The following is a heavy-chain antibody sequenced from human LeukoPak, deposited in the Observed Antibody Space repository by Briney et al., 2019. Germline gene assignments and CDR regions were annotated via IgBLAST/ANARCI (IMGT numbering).Heavy chain of an antibody. D-gene: IGHD6-13*01. J-gene: IGHJ6*02. CDR1: GFTVSSNY. Sequence: GSLRLSCAASGFTVSSNYMSWVRQAPGKGLEWVSVIYSGGSTYYADSVKGRFTISRDNSKNTLYLQMNSLRAEDTAVYYCARVRSSSWQVYYGMDVWGQGTTVTVSS. CDR3: ARVRSSSWQVYYGMDV. V-gene: IGHV3-53*01. CDR2: IYSGGST.